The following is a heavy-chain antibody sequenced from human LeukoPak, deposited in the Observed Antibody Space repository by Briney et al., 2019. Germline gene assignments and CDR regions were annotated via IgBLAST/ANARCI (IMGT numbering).Heavy chain of an antibody. CDR2: INPNSGGT. D-gene: IGHD3-22*01. CDR3: ARVAYYYDSSGSLGFDY. V-gene: IGHV1-2*02. CDR1: GYTFTGYY. J-gene: IGHJ4*02. Sequence: VASVKVSCKASGYTFTGYYMHWVRQAPGQGLEWMGWINPNSGGTNYAQKFQGRVTMTRDTSISTAYMELSRLRSDDTAVYYCARVAYYYDSSGSLGFDYWGQGTLVTVSS.